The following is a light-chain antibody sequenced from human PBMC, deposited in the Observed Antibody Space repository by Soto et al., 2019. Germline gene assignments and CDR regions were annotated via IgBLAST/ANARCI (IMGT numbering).Light chain of an antibody. CDR1: QGVSTW. CDR3: QQAASFPIT. V-gene: IGKV1-12*01. J-gene: IGKJ5*01. CDR2: TAS. Sequence: DIQMTQTPSSVSASVGDRVNVTFLARQGVSTWLAWYQQKPGKAPNLLIYTASSLQSGVPSRFSGSGSGTDFTLTINGLQPEDFATYYCQQAASFPITFGQGTRLEI.